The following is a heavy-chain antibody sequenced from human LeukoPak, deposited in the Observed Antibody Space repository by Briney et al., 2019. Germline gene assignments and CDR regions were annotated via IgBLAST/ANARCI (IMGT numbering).Heavy chain of an antibody. CDR3: ARMSYDVLTGNYHVFDY. CDR1: GGSMRSCY. D-gene: IGHD3-9*01. V-gene: IGHV4-59*01. J-gene: IGHJ4*02. CDR2: IYYSGST. Sequence: SETLSLTCSVSGGSMRSCYWTWVRQPPGKGLEGIGYIYYSGSTNYNPSLKSRVTISIDTSKNQFSLRLNSVTAADTAVYYCARMSYDVLTGNYHVFDYWGQGTLVTVSS.